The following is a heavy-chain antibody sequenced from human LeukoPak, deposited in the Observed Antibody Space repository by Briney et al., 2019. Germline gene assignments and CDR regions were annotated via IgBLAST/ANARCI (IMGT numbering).Heavy chain of an antibody. J-gene: IGHJ3*02. V-gene: IGHV5-51*01. D-gene: IGHD2-21*01. CDR2: IYPGDSDT. CDR1: GYTFTSYW. Sequence: GESLKISCKGSGYTFTSYWIAWVRQMPGEGLEWMGIIYPGDSDTRYSPSFQGQATISADKFISTAFLQWSSLKASDSAMYYCASLRSYSDAFDIWGQGTMVTVSS. CDR3: ASLRSYSDAFDI.